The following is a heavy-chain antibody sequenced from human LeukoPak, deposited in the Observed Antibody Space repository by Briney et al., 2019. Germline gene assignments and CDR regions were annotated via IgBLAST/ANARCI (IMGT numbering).Heavy chain of an antibody. CDR1: GYTFTGYY. Sequence: GASVKVSCKASGYTFTGYYMHWVRQAPGQGLEWMGWINPNSGGTNYAQKFQGRVTMTRDTSISTAYMELSRLRSDDTAVYYCARGDFDWPDYYYYYMGVWGKGTTVTVSS. D-gene: IGHD3-9*01. V-gene: IGHV1-2*02. CDR2: INPNSGGT. CDR3: ARGDFDWPDYYYYYMGV. J-gene: IGHJ6*03.